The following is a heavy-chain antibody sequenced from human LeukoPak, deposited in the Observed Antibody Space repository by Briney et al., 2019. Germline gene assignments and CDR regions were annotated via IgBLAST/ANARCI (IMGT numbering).Heavy chain of an antibody. Sequence: GGSLRLSCAASGFTFSSYWMHWVRQAQGEGLVWVSRINSDGSSTSYADSVKGRFTISRDNAKNTLYLQMNSLRAEDTAVYYCARARGNPPRNFDYWGQGTLVTVSS. CDR2: INSDGSST. D-gene: IGHD4-23*01. V-gene: IGHV3-74*01. J-gene: IGHJ4*02. CDR1: GFTFSSYW. CDR3: ARARGNPPRNFDY.